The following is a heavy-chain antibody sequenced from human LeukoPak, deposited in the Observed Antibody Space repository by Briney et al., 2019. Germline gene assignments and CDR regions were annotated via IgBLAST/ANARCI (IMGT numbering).Heavy chain of an antibody. D-gene: IGHD3-10*01. Sequence: GGSLRLSCEGSGFSFSSYWMTWVRQSPGKGPEWVANIKQDESERYTVDSVKGRFTISRDNAKNSVYLKMNSLRAEDTALYYCARLSAYYYGSYFYYYMDVWGKGTTVTVSS. CDR3: ARLSAYYYGSYFYYYMDV. V-gene: IGHV3-7*01. CDR1: GFSFSSYW. CDR2: IKQDESER. J-gene: IGHJ6*03.